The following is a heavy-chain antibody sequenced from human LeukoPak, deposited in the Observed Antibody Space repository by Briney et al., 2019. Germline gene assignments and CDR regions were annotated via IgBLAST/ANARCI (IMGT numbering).Heavy chain of an antibody. CDR1: GFTFSNYW. J-gene: IGHJ4*02. CDR3: ARGDSKIQLWLY. CDR2: IKQDGSEK. V-gene: IGHV3-7*01. D-gene: IGHD5-18*01. Sequence: GGSLRLSCEGSGFTFSNYWMGWVRQAPGKGLEWVANIKQDGSEKYYVDSVKGRFTISRDNAKNSLYLQMNSLRAEDTAVYYCARGDSKIQLWLYWGQGTLVTVSS.